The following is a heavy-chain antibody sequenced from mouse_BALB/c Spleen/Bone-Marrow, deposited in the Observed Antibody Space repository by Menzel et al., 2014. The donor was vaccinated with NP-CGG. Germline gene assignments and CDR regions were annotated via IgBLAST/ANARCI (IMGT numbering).Heavy chain of an antibody. CDR1: GYTFTSYT. Sequence: QVTLKEPGAELARPGASVKMSCKASGYTFTSYTMHWVKQRPGQGLEWIGYINPSSGYTNYNQKFKDKATLTADKSSSTAYMQLSSLTAEDSAVYYCARAAYYRYDEGAWFAYWGQGTLVTVSA. CDR3: ARAAYYRYDEGAWFAY. V-gene: IGHV1-4*01. D-gene: IGHD2-14*01. J-gene: IGHJ3*01. CDR2: INPSSGYT.